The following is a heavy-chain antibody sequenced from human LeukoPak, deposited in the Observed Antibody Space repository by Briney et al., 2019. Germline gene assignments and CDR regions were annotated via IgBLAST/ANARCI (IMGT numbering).Heavy chain of an antibody. Sequence: GGSLRLSCAASGFTFSSYRMSWVRQAPGKGLEWVANIKQDGSEKYYVDSVKGRFTISRDNAKNSLYLQMNSLRAEDTAVYYCARVVATKTFDYWGQGTLVAVSS. CDR1: GFTFSSYR. J-gene: IGHJ4*02. CDR3: ARVVATKTFDY. CDR2: IKQDGSEK. V-gene: IGHV3-7*03. D-gene: IGHD5-12*01.